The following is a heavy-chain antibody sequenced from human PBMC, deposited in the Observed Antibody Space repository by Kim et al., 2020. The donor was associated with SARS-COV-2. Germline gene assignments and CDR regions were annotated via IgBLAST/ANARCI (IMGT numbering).Heavy chain of an antibody. Sequence: YAASLKGTITISRDESKSIAYLQMNSLKTEDTAVYYCTTNRKITMITSGYWGQGTLVTVSS. CDR3: TTNRKITMITSGY. V-gene: IGHV3-49*02. J-gene: IGHJ4*02. D-gene: IGHD3-22*01.